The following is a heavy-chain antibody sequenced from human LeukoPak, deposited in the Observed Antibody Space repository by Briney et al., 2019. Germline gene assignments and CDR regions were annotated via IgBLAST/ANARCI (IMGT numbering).Heavy chain of an antibody. CDR2: IHSGGST. Sequence: GGSLRLSCAASGFTVSSKYMSWVRQAPWKGLEWVSVIHSGGSTHYADSVKGRFSISRDNSKNTLYLQMNSLRADDTAVYYCARVGSTLPFDYWGQGTLVTVSS. CDR3: ARVGSTLPFDY. J-gene: IGHJ4*02. D-gene: IGHD1-26*01. V-gene: IGHV3-53*01. CDR1: GFTVSSKY.